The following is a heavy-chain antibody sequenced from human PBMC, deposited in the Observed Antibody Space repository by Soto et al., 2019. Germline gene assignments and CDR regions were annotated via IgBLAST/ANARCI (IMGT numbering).Heavy chain of an antibody. Sequence: GGSLRLSCAASGFTFSNYGMHWVRQAPGKGLEWVAVIWYDGSNTYYAVSLKGRLTISRDNSKNTVYLQMNSLRDEDTAVYYCARGRYYYDSTGSPTYDSWGQGTLVTVSS. V-gene: IGHV3-33*01. D-gene: IGHD3-22*01. J-gene: IGHJ5*01. CDR1: GFTFSNYG. CDR3: ARGRYYYDSTGSPTYDS. CDR2: IWYDGSNT.